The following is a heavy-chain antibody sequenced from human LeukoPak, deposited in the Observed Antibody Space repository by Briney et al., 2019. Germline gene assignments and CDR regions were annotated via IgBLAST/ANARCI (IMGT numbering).Heavy chain of an antibody. D-gene: IGHD6-19*01. Sequence: PSETLSLTCTVSGDSISSSNSYWGWIRQPPGKGLEWIGSIYYSGNTYYNASLKSRVTISVDTSKNQFSLKLTSVTAADTAVYYCARDHLYSSGWYLGYDAFDIWGQGTMVTVSS. CDR2: IYYSGNT. J-gene: IGHJ3*02. CDR1: GDSISSSNSY. CDR3: ARDHLYSSGWYLGYDAFDI. V-gene: IGHV4-39*02.